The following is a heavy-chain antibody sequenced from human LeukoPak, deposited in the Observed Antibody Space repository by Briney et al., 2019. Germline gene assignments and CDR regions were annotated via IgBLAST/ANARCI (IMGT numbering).Heavy chain of an antibody. Sequence: GGSLRLSCSAAGLTFNSHVMHWVGQAPGQGLQYVSGISMNVQTTYYAGSVKGRFTISRDSSKNTVYLQMNSLTAEDTAVYYCVREGLERRTNFDYWGQGTLVSVSS. J-gene: IGHJ4*02. CDR2: ISMNVQTT. D-gene: IGHD1-1*01. V-gene: IGHV3-64D*06. CDR1: GLTFNSHV. CDR3: VREGLERRTNFDY.